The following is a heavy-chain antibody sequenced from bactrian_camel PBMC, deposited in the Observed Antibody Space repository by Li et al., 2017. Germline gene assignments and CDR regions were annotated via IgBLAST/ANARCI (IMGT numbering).Heavy chain of an antibody. V-gene: IGHV3S40*01. CDR3: QTTGNS. CDR1: GYSSSAYR. CDR2: ISSAGDLT. J-gene: IGHJ4*01. Sequence: DVQLVESGGGSVQAGGSLRLSCATAGYSSSAYRTGWFRQAPGKGLEWVSTISSAGDLTSYADSVKGRFTISRDNVKNTLYLQLNSLKTEDTAMYYCQTTGNSRGQGTQVTVS. D-gene: IGHD7*01.